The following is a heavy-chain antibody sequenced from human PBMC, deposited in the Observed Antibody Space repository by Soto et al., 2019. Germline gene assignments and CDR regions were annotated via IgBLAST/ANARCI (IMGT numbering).Heavy chain of an antibody. CDR1: GYTFTSYG. CDR3: ARTPLITGTFWFDP. Sequence: EASVKVSCKASGYTFTSYGISWVLQAPGQGLEWMGWISAYNGNTNYAQKLQGRVTMTTDTSTSTAYMELRSLRSDDTAVYYCARTPLITGTFWFDPWGQGTLVTVSS. CDR2: ISAYNGNT. J-gene: IGHJ5*02. V-gene: IGHV1-18*01. D-gene: IGHD1-7*01.